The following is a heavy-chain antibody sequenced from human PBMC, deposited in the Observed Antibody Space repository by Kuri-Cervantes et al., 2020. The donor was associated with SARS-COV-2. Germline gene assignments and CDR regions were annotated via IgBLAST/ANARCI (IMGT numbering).Heavy chain of an antibody. CDR3: AKGGGYSGTYQIDY. J-gene: IGHJ4*02. CDR1: GFTFSGHW. Sequence: GESLKISCAASGFTFSGHWIHWVRQAPGKGLVWVSRINPDGSYTNNADSVKGRFTISRANSKNTLYLQMSSLRAEDTAVYYCAKGGGYSGTYQIDYWGQGTLVTVSS. D-gene: IGHD1-26*01. V-gene: IGHV3-74*01. CDR2: INPDGSYT.